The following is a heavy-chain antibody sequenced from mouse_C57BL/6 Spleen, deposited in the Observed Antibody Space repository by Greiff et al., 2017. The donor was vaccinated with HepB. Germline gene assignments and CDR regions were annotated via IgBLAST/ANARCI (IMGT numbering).Heavy chain of an antibody. D-gene: IGHD1-1*01. Sequence: VQLQQPGAELVKPGASVKLSCKASGYTFTSYWMHWVKQRPGQGLEWIGMIHPNSGSTNYNEKFKSKATLTVDKSSSTAYMQLSSLTSEDSAVYYCEKPFFITTVVAFDYWGQGTTLTVSS. CDR3: EKPFFITTVVAFDY. J-gene: IGHJ2*01. CDR2: IHPNSGST. V-gene: IGHV1-64*01. CDR1: GYTFTSYW.